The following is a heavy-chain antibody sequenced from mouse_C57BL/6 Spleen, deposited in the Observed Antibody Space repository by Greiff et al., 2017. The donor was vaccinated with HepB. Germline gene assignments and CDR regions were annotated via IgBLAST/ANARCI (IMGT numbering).Heavy chain of an antibody. V-gene: IGHV1-81*01. CDR1: GYTFTSYG. CDR2: IYPRSGNT. D-gene: IGHD2-3*01. Sequence: VQLQQSGAEPARPGASVKLSCKASGYTFTSYGISWVKQRTGQGLEWIGEIYPRSGNTYYNEKFKGKATLTADKSSSTAYMELRSLTSEDSAVYFCARGDDGYPFAYWGQGTLVTVSA. CDR3: ARGDDGYPFAY. J-gene: IGHJ3*01.